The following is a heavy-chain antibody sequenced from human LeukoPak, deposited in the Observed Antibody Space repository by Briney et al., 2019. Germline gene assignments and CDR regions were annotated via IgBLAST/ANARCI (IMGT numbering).Heavy chain of an antibody. Sequence: SETLSLTCTVSGGSISSSSYYWSWIRQPPGKGLEWIGEINHSGSTNYNPSLKSRVTISVDTSKNQFSLKLSSVTAADTAVYYCARGRRIPYTLDYWGQGTLVTVSS. J-gene: IGHJ4*02. D-gene: IGHD2-2*02. V-gene: IGHV4-39*07. CDR1: GGSISSSSYY. CDR2: INHSGST. CDR3: ARGRRIPYTLDY.